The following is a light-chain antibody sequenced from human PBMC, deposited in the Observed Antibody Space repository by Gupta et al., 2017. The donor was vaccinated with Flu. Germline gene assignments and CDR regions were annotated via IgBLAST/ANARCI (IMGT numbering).Light chain of an antibody. CDR3: GTWDDSLSAWV. Sequence: QSVLTQPPSMSAAPGPQVTISCSGGNSNIGDNYVSWYQQLPGATPTLLMYDDTKRPSGIPDRFSGSKSGTSATLDIAGLRTGDEADYYCGTWDDSLSAWVFGGGTTLTVL. J-gene: IGLJ3*02. CDR1: NSNIGDNY. V-gene: IGLV1-51*01. CDR2: DDT.